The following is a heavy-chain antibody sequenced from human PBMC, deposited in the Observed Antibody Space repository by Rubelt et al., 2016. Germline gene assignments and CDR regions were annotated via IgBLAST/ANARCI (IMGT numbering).Heavy chain of an antibody. CDR3: ARFAIGGHSSGYLFDY. V-gene: IGHV1-2*02. D-gene: IGHD3-22*01. CDR1: GGTFSSYA. Sequence: QVQLVQSGAEVKKPGSSVKVSCKASGGTFSSYAISWVRQAPGQGLEWMGWLNPNSGGTNYAQKFQGRGTITRDTSISTAYMELSRLRADDTAVYYCARFAIGGHSSGYLFDYWGQGTLVTVSS. J-gene: IGHJ4*02. CDR2: LNPNSGGT.